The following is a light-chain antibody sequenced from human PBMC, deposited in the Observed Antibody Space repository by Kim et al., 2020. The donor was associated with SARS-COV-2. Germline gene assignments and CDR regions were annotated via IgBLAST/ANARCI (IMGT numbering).Light chain of an antibody. CDR3: SSHTTSSTWV. Sequence: QSALTQTASVSGSPGQSITISCTGTSSDVGAYDYVSWYQQHPDKAPKLIVYDVSKRPSGISLRFSGSKSCNTASLTISGLQAEDEADYYCSSHTTSSTWVFGGGTQLTVL. J-gene: IGLJ3*02. CDR2: DVS. CDR1: SSDVGAYDY. V-gene: IGLV2-14*01.